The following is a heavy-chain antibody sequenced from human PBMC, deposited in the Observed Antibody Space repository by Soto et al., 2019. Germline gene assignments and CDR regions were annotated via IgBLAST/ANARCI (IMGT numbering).Heavy chain of an antibody. CDR2: INHSGST. D-gene: IGHD5-12*01. J-gene: IGHJ4*02. CDR1: GGSFSGYY. CDR3: ARHRAYSGYLFYFDH. V-gene: IGHV4-34*01. Sequence: ASETLSLTCAVYGGSFSGYYWSWIRQPPGKGLEWIGEINHSGSTNYNPSLKSRVTISVDTSKNQFSLKLSSVTAADTAVYYCARHRAYSGYLFYFDHWGQGTLVTVS.